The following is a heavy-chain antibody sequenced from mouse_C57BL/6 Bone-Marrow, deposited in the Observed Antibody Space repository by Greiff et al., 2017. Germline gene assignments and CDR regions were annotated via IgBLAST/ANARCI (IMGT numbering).Heavy chain of an antibody. CDR1: GYTFTSYT. D-gene: IGHD2-1*01. CDR3: ARTLVGVFAY. CDR2: INPSSGYT. V-gene: IGHV1-4*01. J-gene: IGHJ3*01. Sequence: QVQLQQPGAELVMPGASVKMSCKASGYTFTSYTMHWVKQRPGQGLEWIGYINPSSGYTKYNQKFKDKATLTADKSSSTAYMQLSSLTSEDSAVYYCARTLVGVFAYWGQGTLVTVSA.